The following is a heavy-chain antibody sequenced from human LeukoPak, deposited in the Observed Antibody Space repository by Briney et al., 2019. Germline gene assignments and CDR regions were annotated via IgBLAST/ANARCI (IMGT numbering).Heavy chain of an antibody. CDR3: ARDAMDYYGSGSTIDY. CDR2: ISSSGSTI. D-gene: IGHD3-10*01. Sequence: QSGGSLRLSCAASGFTFSSYAMSWVRQAPGKGLEWVSYISSSGSTIYYADSVKGRFTIPRDNAKNSLYLQMNSLRAEDTAVYYCARDAMDYYGSGSTIDYWGQGTLVTVSS. J-gene: IGHJ4*02. CDR1: GFTFSSYA. V-gene: IGHV3-48*04.